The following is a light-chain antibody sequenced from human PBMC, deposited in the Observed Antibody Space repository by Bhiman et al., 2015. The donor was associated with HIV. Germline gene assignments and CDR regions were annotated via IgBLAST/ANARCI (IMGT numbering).Light chain of an antibody. V-gene: IGLV3-25*02. CDR3: SSYRV. J-gene: IGLJ3*02. CDR2: KDS. Sequence: SYELTQPPSVSVSPGQTARITCSGDALPNQYAFWYQQKPGQAPILVIYKDSERPSGVPDRFSGSKSGNTASLTVSGLQAEDEADYYCSSYRVFGGGTKLTVL. CDR1: ALPNQY.